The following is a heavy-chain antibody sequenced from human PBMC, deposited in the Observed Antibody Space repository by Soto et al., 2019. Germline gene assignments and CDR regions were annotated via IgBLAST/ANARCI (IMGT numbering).Heavy chain of an antibody. CDR3: ARDHRAAAGYYYYGMDV. CDR2: ISYDGSNK. J-gene: IGHJ6*02. Sequence: LSVYCAASGFTFSSYGMHWVRQAPGKGLEWVAVISYDGSNKYYADSVKGRFTISRDNSKNTLYLQMNSLRAEDTAVYYCARDHRAAAGYYYYGMDVWGQGTTVTVSS. V-gene: IGHV3-30*03. CDR1: GFTFSSYG. D-gene: IGHD6-13*01.